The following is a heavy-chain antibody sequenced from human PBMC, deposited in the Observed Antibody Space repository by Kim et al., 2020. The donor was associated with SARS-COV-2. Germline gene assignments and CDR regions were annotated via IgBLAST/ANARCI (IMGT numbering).Heavy chain of an antibody. D-gene: IGHD3-16*01. CDR3: AREGDYYYYMDV. V-gene: IGHV1-3*01. Sequence: KSSRKFQGRVTITRDTSASTAYMELSSLRSEDTAVYYCAREGDYYYYMDVWGKGTTVTVSS. J-gene: IGHJ6*03.